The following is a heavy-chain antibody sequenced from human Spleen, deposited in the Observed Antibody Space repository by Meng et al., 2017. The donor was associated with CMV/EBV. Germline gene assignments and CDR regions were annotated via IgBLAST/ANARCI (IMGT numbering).Heavy chain of an antibody. CDR3: ARVYSSGWYEDY. CDR1: GYRFTSYW. J-gene: IGHJ4*02. V-gene: IGHV5-51*01. Sequence: CKGSGYRFTSYWIAWVRQMPGKGLEWMGIIYPGDSDTRYSPSFQGQVTISADKSISTAYLQWSSLKASDTAMYYCARVYSSGWYEDYWGQGTLVTVSS. CDR2: IYPGDSDT. D-gene: IGHD6-19*01.